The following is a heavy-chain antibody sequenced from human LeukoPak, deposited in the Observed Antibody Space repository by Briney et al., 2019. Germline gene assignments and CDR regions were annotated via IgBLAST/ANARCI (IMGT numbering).Heavy chain of an antibody. V-gene: IGHV3-33*01. D-gene: IGHD6-6*01. Sequence: GGSLRLSCAASGFTFSSYGMHWVRRAPGKGLEWVAVIWYDGSNKYYADSVKGRFTISRDNAKNSLYLQMNSLRAEDTAVYYCARGVAARPSDYFDYWGQGTLVTVSS. CDR1: GFTFSSYG. CDR3: ARGVAARPSDYFDY. J-gene: IGHJ4*02. CDR2: IWYDGSNK.